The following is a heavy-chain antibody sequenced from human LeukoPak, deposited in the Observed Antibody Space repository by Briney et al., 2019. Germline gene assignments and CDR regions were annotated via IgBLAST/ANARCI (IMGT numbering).Heavy chain of an antibody. V-gene: IGHV3-30*04. CDR3: AKDGNYYDSSGYYYYFDY. Sequence: GGSLRLSCAASGFTFSTYAMHWVRQAPGKGLEWVAVISYDGSNKYYADSVKGRFTISRDNSKNTLYLQMNSLRAEDTAVYYCAKDGNYYDSSGYYYYFDYWGQGTLVTVSS. CDR2: ISYDGSNK. CDR1: GFTFSTYA. D-gene: IGHD3-22*01. J-gene: IGHJ4*02.